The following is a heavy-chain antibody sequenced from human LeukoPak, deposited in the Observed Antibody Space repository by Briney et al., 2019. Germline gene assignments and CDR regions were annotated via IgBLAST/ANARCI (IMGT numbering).Heavy chain of an antibody. D-gene: IGHD2-2*01. V-gene: IGHV1-8*01. J-gene: IGHJ5*02. CDR3: ARGRGVDIYCSSTSCHPSNWFDP. CDR1: GYTFTSYD. Sequence: ASVKVSCKASGYTFTSYDTNWVRQATGQGLEWMGWMNPNSGNTGYAQKFQGRVTMTRNTSISTAYMELSSLRSEDTAVYYCARGRGVDIYCSSTSCHPSNWFDPWGQGTLVTVSS. CDR2: MNPNSGNT.